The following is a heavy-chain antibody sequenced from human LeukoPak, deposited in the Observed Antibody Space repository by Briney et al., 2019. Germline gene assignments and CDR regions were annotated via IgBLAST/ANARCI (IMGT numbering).Heavy chain of an antibody. CDR1: GGSVSSSTYY. V-gene: IGHV4-39*01. Sequence: PSETLSLTCTVSGGSVSSSTYYWGWIRQPPGKGLEWIGNIFYSGSTYYNPSLTSRVTMSVDTSNNQFSLKMHSVTAAGTAVYYCARLSKGRFFDYIFDYWGQGTLVTVSS. D-gene: IGHD3-9*01. CDR3: ARLSKGRFFDYIFDY. J-gene: IGHJ4*02. CDR2: IFYSGST.